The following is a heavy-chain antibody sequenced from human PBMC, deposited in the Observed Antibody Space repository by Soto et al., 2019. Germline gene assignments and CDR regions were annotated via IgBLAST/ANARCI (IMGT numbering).Heavy chain of an antibody. J-gene: IGHJ4*02. D-gene: IGHD2-15*01. CDR1: GFTFSSYA. CDR3: AREKVGYSGSGSFDY. CDR2: ISGSGGST. V-gene: IGHV3-23*01. Sequence: PGGSLRLSCAASGFTFSSYAMSWVRQAPGKGLEWVSAISGSGGSTYYADSVKGRFTISRDNSKNTLYLQMNSLRAEDTAVYYCAREKVGYSGSGSFDYWGQGTLVTVSS.